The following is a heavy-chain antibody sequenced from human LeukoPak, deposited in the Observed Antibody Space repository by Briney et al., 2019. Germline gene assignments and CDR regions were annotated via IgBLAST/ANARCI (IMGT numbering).Heavy chain of an antibody. J-gene: IGHJ5*02. Sequence: PGGSLRLSCAASGFTFSSYAMSWVRQAPGKGLEWVSAISGSGDSTYYADSVKGRFTISRDNSKNTLYLQMNSLRAEDTALYYCAKSGEVGATQGDWFDPWGQGTLVTVSS. CDR1: GFTFSSYA. V-gene: IGHV3-23*01. CDR3: AKSGEVGATQGDWFDP. D-gene: IGHD1-26*01. CDR2: ISGSGDST.